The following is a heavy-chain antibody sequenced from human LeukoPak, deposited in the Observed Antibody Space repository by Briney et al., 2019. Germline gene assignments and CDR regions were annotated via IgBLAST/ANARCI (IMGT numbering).Heavy chain of an antibody. CDR1: GYTFTSYG. D-gene: IGHD3-3*01. CDR3: ARGGRTYYDFWSGYYTMED. V-gene: IGHV1-18*01. CDR2: ISAYNGNT. J-gene: IGHJ4*02. Sequence: ASVKVSCKASGYTFTSYGISWVRQAPGQGLEWMGWISAYNGNTNYAQKLQGRVTMTRDTSTSTVYMELSSLRSEDTAVYYCARGGRTYYDFWSGYYTMEDWGQGTLVTVSS.